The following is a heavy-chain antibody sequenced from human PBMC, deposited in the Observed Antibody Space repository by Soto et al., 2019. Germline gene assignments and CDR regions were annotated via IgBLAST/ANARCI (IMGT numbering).Heavy chain of an antibody. CDR3: ARVPSPAPLQGYWYFDL. V-gene: IGHV4-30-4*01. J-gene: IGHJ2*01. Sequence: QVQLQESGPGLVKPSQTLSLTCTVSGGSISSGDYYWSWIRQPPGKGLEWIGYIYYSGSTYYNPSLKSRVTISVDPSKTPFSLNLSSVTAAETAVYYCARVPSPAPLQGYWYFDLWGRGTLVTVSS. CDR1: GGSISSGDYY. D-gene: IGHD2-2*01. CDR2: IYYSGST.